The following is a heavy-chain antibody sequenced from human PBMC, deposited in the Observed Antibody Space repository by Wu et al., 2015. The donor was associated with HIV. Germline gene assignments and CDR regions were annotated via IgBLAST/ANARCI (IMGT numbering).Heavy chain of an antibody. CDR3: ARRSQQGWGSLYRTDAFDI. V-gene: IGHV1-69*12. J-gene: IGHJ3*02. Sequence: QVQLVQSGAEVKKPGSSVKVSCKASGGTFSSYAISWVRQAPGQGLEWMGGIIPIFGTANYAQKFQGRVTITADESTSTAYMELSSLRSEDTAVYYCARRSQQGWGSLYRTDAFDIWGQGTMVTVSS. D-gene: IGHD2-8*01. CDR2: IIPIFGTA. CDR1: GGTFSSYA.